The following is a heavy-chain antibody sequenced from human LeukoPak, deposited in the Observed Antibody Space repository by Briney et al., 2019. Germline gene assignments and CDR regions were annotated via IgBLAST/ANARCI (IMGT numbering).Heavy chain of an antibody. J-gene: IGHJ2*01. D-gene: IGHD3-16*01. CDR2: INHSGST. CDR3: ARAHDYAWGTHPWYFDL. CDR1: GGSFSGYY. V-gene: IGHV4-34*01. Sequence: SETLSLTCAVYGGSFSGYYWSWIRQPPGKGLEWIGEINHSGSTNYNPSLKSRVTISVDTSKNQLSLKLSSVTAADTAVYYCARAHDYAWGTHPWYFDLWGRGTLVTVSS.